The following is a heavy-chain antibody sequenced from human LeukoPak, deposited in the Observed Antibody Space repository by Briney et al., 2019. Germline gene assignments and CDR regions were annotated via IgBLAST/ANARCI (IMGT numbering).Heavy chain of an antibody. CDR3: ARSIGYYYTMDV. Sequence: GGSPRLSCVACGFSFSDYYMSWIRQAPGRGLEWISYISGSGSDLYYADSVKGRFTISRDNANNSLYLQMNSLRAEDTAVYYCARSIGYYYTMDVWGQGTTVTVSS. CDR1: GFSFSDYY. D-gene: IGHD3-22*01. V-gene: IGHV3-11*01. J-gene: IGHJ6*02. CDR2: ISGSGSDL.